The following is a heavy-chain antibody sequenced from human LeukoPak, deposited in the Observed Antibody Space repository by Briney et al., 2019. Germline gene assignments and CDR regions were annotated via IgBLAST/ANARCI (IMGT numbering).Heavy chain of an antibody. J-gene: IGHJ4*02. D-gene: IGHD2-2*01. CDR2: ISSSSSSYI. Sequence: PGGSLRLSCAASGFTFSSYSMTWVRQAPGKGLEGVSSISSSSSSYIYYADSVKGRFTISRDNAKNSLYLQMNSLRAEDTAVYYCARATFYCSSTSCYAWHWGQGTLVTVSS. CDR3: ARATFYCSSTSCYAWH. CDR1: GFTFSSYS. V-gene: IGHV3-21*01.